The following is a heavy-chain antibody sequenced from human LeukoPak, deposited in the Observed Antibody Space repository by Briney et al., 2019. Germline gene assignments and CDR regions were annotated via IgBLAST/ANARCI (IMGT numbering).Heavy chain of an antibody. CDR1: GYTFTNYG. J-gene: IGHJ4*02. V-gene: IGHV1-18*01. CDR3: ARAGNSYGYEFDY. Sequence: GASVKVSCKASGYTFTNYGVTWVRQAPGQGPEWMGWNSGYSGDTHYAQKFQGRVTMTTETSTSTAYMELRSLRSDDTAVYYCARAGNSYGYEFDYWGQGTLVTVSS. CDR2: NSGYSGDT. D-gene: IGHD5-18*01.